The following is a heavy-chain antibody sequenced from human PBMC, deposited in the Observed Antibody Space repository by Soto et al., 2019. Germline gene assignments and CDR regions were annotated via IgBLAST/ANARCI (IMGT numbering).Heavy chain of an antibody. CDR3: ARKPHWQYWYFDL. J-gene: IGHJ2*01. CDR2: ISGSGVNA. D-gene: IGHD1-1*01. Sequence: EVQLVESGGSVIRPGGSLRLSCAASGFAFQNHGMAWVRQVPGKGLEWVAGISGSGVNAGYADSVKDRCTISRDNGDNSMYLEINNRGVEDTALYHCARKPHWQYWYFDLWGRGTLVTVSS. CDR1: GFAFQNHG. V-gene: IGHV3-20*01.